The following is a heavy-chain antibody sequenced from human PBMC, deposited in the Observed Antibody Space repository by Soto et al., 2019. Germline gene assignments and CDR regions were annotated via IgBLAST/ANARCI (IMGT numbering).Heavy chain of an antibody. CDR3: ARVERGTVTTVVDAFDI. D-gene: IGHD1-1*01. Sequence: PSETLSLTCAVYGGFVSSGSYYWSWIRQPPGKGLEWIGEMSHSGGTHFNPSLKSRVTISVDTSKNQFSMNIYSVTAADTAFYYCARVERGTVTTVVDAFDIWGPGTMVTVSS. J-gene: IGHJ3*02. CDR1: GGFVSSGSYY. V-gene: IGHV4-61*01. CDR2: MSHSGGT.